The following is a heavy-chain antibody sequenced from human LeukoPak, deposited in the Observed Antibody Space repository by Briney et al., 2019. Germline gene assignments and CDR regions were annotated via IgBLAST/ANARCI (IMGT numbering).Heavy chain of an antibody. D-gene: IGHD1-26*01. V-gene: IGHV3-21*01. CDR1: GFTFSNYN. Sequence: GGSLRLSCAASGFTFSNYNMNWVRQTPGKGLEWVSSITRGSIYTFYADSVKGRFTISRDNAKNSLSLQMNSLRAEDTAVYCCARDPYNGGCGDDYYYYMDVWGKGTTVTISS. CDR3: ARDPYNGGCGDDYYYYMDV. J-gene: IGHJ6*03. CDR2: ITRGSIYT.